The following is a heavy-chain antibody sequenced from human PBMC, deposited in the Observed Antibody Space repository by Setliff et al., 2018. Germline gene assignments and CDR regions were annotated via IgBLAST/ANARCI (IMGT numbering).Heavy chain of an antibody. D-gene: IGHD1-26*01. CDR2: ISPIFATT. V-gene: IGHV1-69*05. CDR1: GYTFTSYG. J-gene: IGHJ4*02. CDR3: ARSATPFKNYYFDY. Sequence: VKVSCKASGYTFTSYGFSWVRQAPGQGLEWMGWISPIFATTNYAQKVQGRVTITTDEATNTAYMELSSLRSEDTAVYYCARSATPFKNYYFDYWGQGTLVTVSS.